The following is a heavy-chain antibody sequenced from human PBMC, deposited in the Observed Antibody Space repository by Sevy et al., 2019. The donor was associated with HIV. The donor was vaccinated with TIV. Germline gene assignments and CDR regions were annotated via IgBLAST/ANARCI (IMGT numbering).Heavy chain of an antibody. CDR1: GGSFSNDD. Sequence: SETLSLTCAVYGGSFSNDDWSWIRQPPGKGLEWIGEINHSGSTNYNPSLKSRVTISIDTSKNQFSLKLTSVTAADTAVYCCARWRGTRVTMMVVVTTGYFVNWGQGALVTVSS. CDR2: INHSGST. CDR3: ARWRGTRVTMMVVVTTGYFVN. V-gene: IGHV4-34*01. J-gene: IGHJ4*02. D-gene: IGHD3-22*01.